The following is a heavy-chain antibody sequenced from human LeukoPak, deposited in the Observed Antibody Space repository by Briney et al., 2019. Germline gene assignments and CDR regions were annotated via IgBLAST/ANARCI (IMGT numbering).Heavy chain of an antibody. CDR3: ARDGDGYNQEYFDY. D-gene: IGHD5-24*01. CDR2: INTNTGNP. Sequence: SVKVSCKASGYTFTSYGVSWVRQAPGQGLEWMGWINTNTGNPTYAQGFTGRFVFSLDTSVSTAYLQISSLKAEDTAVYYCARDGDGYNQEYFDYWGQGTLVTVSS. J-gene: IGHJ4*02. CDR1: GYTFTSYG. V-gene: IGHV7-4-1*02.